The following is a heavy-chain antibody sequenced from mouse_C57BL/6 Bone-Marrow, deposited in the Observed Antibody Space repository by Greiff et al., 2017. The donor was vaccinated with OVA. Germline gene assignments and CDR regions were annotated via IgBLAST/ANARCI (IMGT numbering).Heavy chain of an antibody. J-gene: IGHJ1*03. V-gene: IGHV5-6*02. CDR2: ISSGGSYT. CDR3: ARHVLCQYWYFDV. Sequence: DVKLVESGGDLVKPGGSLKLSCAASGFTFSSYGMSWVRQTPDKRLEWVATISSGGSYTYYPDSVKGRFPISRDNAKNTLYLQMSSLNSEDTAMYYCARHVLCQYWYFDVWGTGTTVTVSS. D-gene: IGHD6-1*01. CDR1: GFTFSSYG.